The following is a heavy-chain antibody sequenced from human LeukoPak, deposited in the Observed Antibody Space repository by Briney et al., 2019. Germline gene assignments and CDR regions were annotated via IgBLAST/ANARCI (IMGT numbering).Heavy chain of an antibody. V-gene: IGHV3-30*18. CDR3: AKDQGGGYGSGSYHYDY. CDR1: AFTFSSYG. Sequence: GSLRLSCAASAFTFSSYGMHWVRQAPGKGLEWVAVISYDGSNKYYADSGKGRFTISRDNSKNTLYLQMNSLRAEDTAVYYCAKDQGGGYGSGSYHYDYWGQGTLVTVSS. CDR2: ISYDGSNK. D-gene: IGHD3-10*01. J-gene: IGHJ4*02.